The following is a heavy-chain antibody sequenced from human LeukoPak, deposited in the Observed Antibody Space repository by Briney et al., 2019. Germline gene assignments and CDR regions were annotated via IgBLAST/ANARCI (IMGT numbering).Heavy chain of an antibody. V-gene: IGHV3-7*01. CDR3: ARDPVHSSGWFAVSYYYMDV. Sequence: GGSLRLSCVASGFTFNRFWMTWVRQAPGKGLEWVANIKQDGSEKYYVDSVKGRFTISRDNAENSQSLQMNSLTAEDTAVYYCARDPVHSSGWFAVSYYYMDVWGKGTTVTVSS. CDR1: GFTFNRFW. CDR2: IKQDGSEK. J-gene: IGHJ6*03. D-gene: IGHD6-19*01.